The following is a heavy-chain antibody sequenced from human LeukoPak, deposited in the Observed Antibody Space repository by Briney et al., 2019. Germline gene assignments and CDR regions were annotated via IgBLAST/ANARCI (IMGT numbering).Heavy chain of an antibody. Sequence: GASVKVSCKASGYTFTSYGISWVRQAPGQGLEWMGWISAYNGNTNYAQKLQGRVTMTRDMSTSTVYMELSSLRSEDTAVYYCARDAGYCSGGSCYSGRYWGQGTLVTVSS. V-gene: IGHV1-18*01. CDR3: ARDAGYCSGGSCYSGRY. CDR1: GYTFTSYG. D-gene: IGHD2-15*01. CDR2: ISAYNGNT. J-gene: IGHJ4*02.